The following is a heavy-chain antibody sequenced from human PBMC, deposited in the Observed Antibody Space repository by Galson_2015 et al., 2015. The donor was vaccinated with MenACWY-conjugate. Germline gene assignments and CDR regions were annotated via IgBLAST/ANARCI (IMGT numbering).Heavy chain of an antibody. CDR1: GFTFRNYW. J-gene: IGHJ5*02. V-gene: IGHV3-7*01. Sequence: SLRLSCAVSGFTFRNYWMTWVRQAPGKGLEWVASIKKDGSEKYYVDSVKGRFTISRDNAKNTLYLQMNSLRAEDTAVYYCARGGQGLEAAEDNWFDPWGQGTLVTVSS. CDR3: ARGGQGLEAAEDNWFDP. D-gene: IGHD6-13*01. CDR2: IKKDGSEK.